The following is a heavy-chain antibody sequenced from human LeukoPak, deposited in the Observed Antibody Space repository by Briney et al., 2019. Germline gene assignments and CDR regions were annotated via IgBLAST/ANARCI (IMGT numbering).Heavy chain of an antibody. J-gene: IGHJ4*02. Sequence: SETLSLTCTVSGVSVSSGSYYWSWIRQPPGRGLEWIGYFFSSGSTNYNPSLKSRVTISVDTSKNQFSLRLSSVTAADTAVYYCATFVVTPNAAGFDYWGQGTLVTVSS. V-gene: IGHV4-61*01. CDR1: GVSVSSGSYY. CDR2: FFSSGST. CDR3: ATFVVTPNAAGFDY. D-gene: IGHD2-21*02.